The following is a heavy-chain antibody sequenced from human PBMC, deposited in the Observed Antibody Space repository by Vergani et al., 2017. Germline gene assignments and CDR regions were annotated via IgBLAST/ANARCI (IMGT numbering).Heavy chain of an antibody. D-gene: IGHD3-3*01. CDR1: GFTFSSYS. Sequence: EVQLVESGGGLVQPGGSLRLSCAASGFTFSSYSMNWVRQAPGKGLEWVSYISSSSSTIYYEDSVKGRFTISRDNAKNSLYLQMISLRAEDTAVYYCAKESPLAPRYYDFWSGYLAFDYWGQGTLVTVSS. CDR2: ISSSSSTI. V-gene: IGHV3-48*01. J-gene: IGHJ4*02. CDR3: AKESPLAPRYYDFWSGYLAFDY.